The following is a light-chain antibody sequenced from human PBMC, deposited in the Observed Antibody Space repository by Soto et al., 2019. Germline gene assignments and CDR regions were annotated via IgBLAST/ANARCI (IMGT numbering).Light chain of an antibody. J-gene: IGLJ1*01. CDR2: DVN. CDR1: NANIGNNF. V-gene: IGLV2-11*01. CDR3: CSYAGTYTRV. Sequence: QSALTQPPSASGTPGQRVTISCSGRNANIGNNFISWYQQHPGKAPKLMIYDVNKRPSGVPYRFSGSKSGNTASLTISGLQAEDEADYYCCSYAGTYTRVFGTGTKSPS.